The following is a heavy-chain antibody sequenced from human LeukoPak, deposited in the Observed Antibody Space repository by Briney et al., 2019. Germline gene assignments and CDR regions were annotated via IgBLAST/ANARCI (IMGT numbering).Heavy chain of an antibody. CDR2: IWYDGSNK. D-gene: IGHD3-16*01. V-gene: IGHV3-33*06. J-gene: IGHJ4*02. Sequence: PGGSLRLSCAASGFTFSDYYMSWIRQAPGKGLEWVAVIWYDGSNKYYADSVKGRFTISRDNSKNTLYLQMNSLRAEDTAVYYCAKPRGGGRAEFDYWGQGTLVTVSS. CDR1: GFTFSDYY. CDR3: AKPRGGGRAEFDY.